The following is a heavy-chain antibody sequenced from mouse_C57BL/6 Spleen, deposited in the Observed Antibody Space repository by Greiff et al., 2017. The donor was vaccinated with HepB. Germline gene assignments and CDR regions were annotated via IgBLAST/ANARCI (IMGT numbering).Heavy chain of an antibody. CDR3: ARSTTVGAPCMDY. V-gene: IGHV3-6*01. CDR1: GYSITSGYY. J-gene: IGHJ4*01. D-gene: IGHD1-1*01. Sequence: EVQLQQSGPGLVKPSQSLSLTCSVTGYSITSGYYWNWIRQFPGNKLEWMGYISYDGSNNYNPSLKNRISITRDTSKNQFFLKLNAVTTEDTATYYCARSTTVGAPCMDYWGQGTSVTVSS. CDR2: ISYDGSN.